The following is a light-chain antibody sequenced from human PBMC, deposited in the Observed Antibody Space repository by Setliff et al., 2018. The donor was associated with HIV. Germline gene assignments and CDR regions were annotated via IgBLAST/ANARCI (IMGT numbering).Light chain of an antibody. CDR1: NIGTKK. J-gene: IGLJ1*01. V-gene: IGLV3-21*04. Sequence: SYELTQPPSVSVAPGKTATITGDEDNIGTKKVHWYQQKPGQAPVLVIDNDSDRPSGIPERFSGSNSGNTATLTISRVEAGDEADYYCQVWDSSGYYYVFGMGTKV. CDR3: QVWDSSGYYYV. CDR2: NDS.